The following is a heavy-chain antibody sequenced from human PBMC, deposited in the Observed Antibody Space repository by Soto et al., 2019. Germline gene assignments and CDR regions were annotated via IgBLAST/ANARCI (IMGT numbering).Heavy chain of an antibody. Sequence: QVQLVQSGAEVKKPGASVKVSCRTSGYTFTQYYIHWVRQAPGQGLEWLGIINPASGSTNYAQDFQCRVTLTMDTSTTTVYMELSGLRAEDTAIFYCARDLAAGDHWGQGTLVTVSS. J-gene: IGHJ4*02. D-gene: IGHD6-13*01. CDR3: ARDLAAGDH. V-gene: IGHV1-46*01. CDR1: GYTFTQYY. CDR2: INPASGST.